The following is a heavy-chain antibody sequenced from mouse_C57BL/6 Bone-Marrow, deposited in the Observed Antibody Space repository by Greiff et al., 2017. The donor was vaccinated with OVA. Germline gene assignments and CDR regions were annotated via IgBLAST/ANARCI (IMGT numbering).Heavy chain of an antibody. D-gene: IGHD2-5*01. CDR3: TRGYSNYYAMDY. CDR1: GYTFTEYE. V-gene: IGHV1-15*01. CDR2: IDPETGGT. J-gene: IGHJ4*01. Sequence: VQLQQSGAELVRPGASVTLSCKASGYTFTEYEMHWVKQTPVHGLEWIGAIDPETGGTAYNQKFKGKAILTADKSSSTAYMELRSLTSEDSAVYYCTRGYSNYYAMDYWGQGTSVTVSS.